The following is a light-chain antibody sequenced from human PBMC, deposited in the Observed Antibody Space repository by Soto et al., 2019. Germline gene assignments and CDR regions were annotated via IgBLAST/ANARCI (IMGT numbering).Light chain of an antibody. CDR3: QQRSNWPQGT. CDR2: DAS. Sequence: EIVLTQSADPLSSSPGERATLSGTASQSVSSYLAWYQQKPGQAPRLLIYDASNRATGIPARLSGSVSGTDFTLTISSLEPEDVAVYYCQQRSNWPQGTFGQGTRLEIK. V-gene: IGKV3-11*01. J-gene: IGKJ5*01. CDR1: QSVSSY.